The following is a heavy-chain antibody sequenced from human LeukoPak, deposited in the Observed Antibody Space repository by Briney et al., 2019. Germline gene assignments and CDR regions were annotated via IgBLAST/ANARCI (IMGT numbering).Heavy chain of an antibody. D-gene: IGHD3-3*02. CDR2: IKSKTDGGTT. CDR1: GFTFSSYG. J-gene: IGHJ4*02. Sequence: GRSLRLSCAASGFTFSSYGMHWVRQAPGKGLEWVGRIKSKTDGGTTDYAAPVKGRFTISRDDSKNTLYLQMNSLKTEDTAVYYCTTDPAHLQDYWGQGTLVTVSS. CDR3: TTDPAHLQDY. V-gene: IGHV3-15*01.